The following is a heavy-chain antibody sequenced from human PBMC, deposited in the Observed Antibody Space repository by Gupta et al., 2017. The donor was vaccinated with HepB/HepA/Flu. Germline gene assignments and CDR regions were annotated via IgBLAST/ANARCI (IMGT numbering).Heavy chain of an antibody. J-gene: IGHJ6*03. Sequence: QMQLQESGPGLVKPSETLSLTCAVSGGSVSISSYYWGWIRQPPGKGLEWIGNIYYNGSTYYNPSLKSRVTISVDTSKNQFSLKLSSVTAADTAVYYCARQGVRGLKGIYYYMDVWGKGTTVTVSS. CDR2: IYYNGST. CDR1: GGSVSISSYY. V-gene: IGHV4-39*01. D-gene: IGHD3-10*01. CDR3: ARQGVRGLKGIYYYMDV.